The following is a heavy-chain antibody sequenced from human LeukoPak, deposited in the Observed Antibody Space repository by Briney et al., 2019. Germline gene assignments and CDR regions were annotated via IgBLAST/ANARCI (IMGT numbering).Heavy chain of an antibody. Sequence: GGSLRLSCAASGFTFSRYWMHWVRQAPGKGLVWVSRINSDGSSTSYADSVKGRFTISRDNAKSTLYLQMNSLRAEDTAVYYCARDATTYYDTYDYWGQGTLVTVSS. CDR2: INSDGSST. J-gene: IGHJ4*02. V-gene: IGHV3-74*01. CDR3: ARDATTYYDTYDY. CDR1: GFTFSRYW. D-gene: IGHD3-9*01.